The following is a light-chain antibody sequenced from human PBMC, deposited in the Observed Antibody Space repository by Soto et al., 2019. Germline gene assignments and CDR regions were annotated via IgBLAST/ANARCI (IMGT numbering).Light chain of an antibody. CDR3: CSYAGSSTWV. J-gene: IGLJ3*02. Sequence: QSVLTQPASVSGSPGQSITISCTGTSSDVGSYNLVSWYQQHPGKAPKLMIYEGSKGASGVSNRFSGSKSGSTASLTISGLQAEDEADYYCCSYAGSSTWVFGGGTKLTVL. CDR1: SSDVGSYNL. CDR2: EGS. V-gene: IGLV2-23*01.